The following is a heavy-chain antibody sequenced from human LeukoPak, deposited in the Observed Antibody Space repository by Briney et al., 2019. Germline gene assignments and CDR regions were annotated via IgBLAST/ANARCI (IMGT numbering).Heavy chain of an antibody. CDR2: MNQDGSEK. D-gene: IGHD3-16*01. Sequence: GGSLRLSCAASGFTFSDSWMSWVRQAPGKGLEWVANMNQDGSEKDYVDSVKGRFTISRDNARNSMYLQMGSLRAEDTAVYYCATYTHWVAGDVWGQGTTVTVSS. V-gene: IGHV3-7*01. CDR1: GFTFSDSW. CDR3: ATYTHWVAGDV. J-gene: IGHJ6*02.